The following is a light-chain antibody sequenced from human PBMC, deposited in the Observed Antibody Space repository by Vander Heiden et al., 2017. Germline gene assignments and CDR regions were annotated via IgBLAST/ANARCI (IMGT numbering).Light chain of an antibody. CDR1: QSVSSSY. Sequence: EIVFTQSPGTLSLPPGERATLSCRASQSVSSSYLAWYQQKPGQAPRLLIYGASGRATGIPDRFSGSGSGTDFSLTISRLEPEDFAVYYCQQRTFGQGTKVEIK. J-gene: IGKJ1*01. CDR2: GAS. CDR3: QQRT. V-gene: IGKV3-20*01.